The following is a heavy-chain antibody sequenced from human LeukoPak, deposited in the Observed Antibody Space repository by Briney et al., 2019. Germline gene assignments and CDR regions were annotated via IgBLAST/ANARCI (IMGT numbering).Heavy chain of an antibody. V-gene: IGHV4-59*12. J-gene: IGHJ4*02. Sequence: SSETLSLTCTVSGGSIRSYYWSWIRQPPGKGLEYIGYIYYSGSTNYNPSLNSRVTISVDTSKNQFSLNLISVTAADTAVYYCVRAYDYWGQGTLVTVSS. CDR1: GGSIRSYY. CDR3: VRAYDY. CDR2: IYYSGST.